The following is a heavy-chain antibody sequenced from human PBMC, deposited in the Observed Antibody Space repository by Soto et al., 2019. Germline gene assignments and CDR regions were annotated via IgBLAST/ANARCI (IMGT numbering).Heavy chain of an antibody. J-gene: IGHJ4*02. CDR2: IIPIFGTA. CDR3: ARDPTERQNQVDYGY. CDR1: GGTFSSYA. V-gene: IGHV1-69*06. D-gene: IGHD4-17*01. Sequence: QVQLVQSGAEVKKPGSSVKVSCKASGGTFSSYAISWVRQAPGQGLEWMGGIIPIFGTANHAQKFQGRVTITADKSTSTAYMELSSLRSEDTAVYYCARDPTERQNQVDYGYWGQGTLVTVSS.